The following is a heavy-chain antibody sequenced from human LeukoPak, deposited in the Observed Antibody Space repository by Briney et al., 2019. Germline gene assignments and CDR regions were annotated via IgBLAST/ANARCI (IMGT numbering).Heavy chain of an antibody. CDR2: IWNDGSNT. J-gene: IGHJ3*01. Sequence: GRSLRLSCAASGFIFSDYGMHWVRQAPGKGLEWVAVIWNDGSNTYYGDSVKGLFTISRDNSKNTVYLQMSSLRAEDTAVYYCARDNAGLVKHLDAFDLWGQGTMVTVAS. CDR1: GFIFSDYG. V-gene: IGHV3-33*01. D-gene: IGHD1-26*01. CDR3: ARDNAGLVKHLDAFDL.